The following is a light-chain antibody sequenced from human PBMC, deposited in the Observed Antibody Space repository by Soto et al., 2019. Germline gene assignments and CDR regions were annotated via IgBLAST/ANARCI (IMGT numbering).Light chain of an antibody. Sequence: IQMTQSPSSLSASVGDRVTITRQASQDISNYLNWYQQKPGKAPKLLIYDASNLETGVPSRFSGSGSGTDFTFTISSLQPEDIATYYCQQYDNLPPFFGGGTKVEIK. CDR3: QQYDNLPPF. V-gene: IGKV1-33*01. J-gene: IGKJ4*01. CDR2: DAS. CDR1: QDISNY.